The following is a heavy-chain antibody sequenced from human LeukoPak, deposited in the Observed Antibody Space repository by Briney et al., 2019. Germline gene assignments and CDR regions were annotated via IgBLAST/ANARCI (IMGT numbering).Heavy chain of an antibody. CDR3: ARGAPLYYYDSSGYYDY. Sequence: PSETLSLTCTVSGGSISSGGYYWSWIRQHPGKGLEWIGYIYYSGSTYYSQSLKSRVTISVDTSKNQFSLKLSSVTAADTAVYYCARGAPLYYYDSSGYYDYWGQGTLVTVSS. D-gene: IGHD3-22*01. CDR1: GGSISSGGYY. J-gene: IGHJ4*02. V-gene: IGHV4-31*03. CDR2: IYYSGST.